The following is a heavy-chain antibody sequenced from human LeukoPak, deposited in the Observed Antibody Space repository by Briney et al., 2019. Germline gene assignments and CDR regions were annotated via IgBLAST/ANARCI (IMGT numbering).Heavy chain of an antibody. CDR3: ARDSGGAAGGSGMGYGFDI. CDR2: IYYSGST. V-gene: IGHV4-59*01. J-gene: IGHJ3*02. Sequence: SQTLSLTCTVSGGSISSYSWSWIRQPPGKGLEWIGYIYYSGSTSSNPSLRSRLTISGDTSKNQFSLRLSSVTAADTAMYYCARDSGGAAGGSGMGYGFDIWGQGTMVTVSS. D-gene: IGHD6-13*01. CDR1: GGSISSYS.